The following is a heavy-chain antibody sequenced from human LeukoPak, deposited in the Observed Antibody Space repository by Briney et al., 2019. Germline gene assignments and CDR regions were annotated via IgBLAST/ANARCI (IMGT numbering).Heavy chain of an antibody. CDR2: ISSRSSYI. CDR1: GFTFGSYT. CDR3: AGDSGTGTAGYMDV. J-gene: IGHJ6*03. Sequence: GGSLRLSCAASGFTFGSYTMNWVRQAPGKGLEWVSSISSRSSYIQYADSVKGRFSISRDTAKNSLYLQMNSLRAEDTAVYYCAGDSGTGTAGYMDVWGKGTTVTVSS. V-gene: IGHV3-21*01. D-gene: IGHD1-7*01.